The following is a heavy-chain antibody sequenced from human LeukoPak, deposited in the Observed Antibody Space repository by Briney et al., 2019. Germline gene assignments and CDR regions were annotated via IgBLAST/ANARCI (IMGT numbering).Heavy chain of an antibody. V-gene: IGHV4-34*01. CDR3: ARDAYYYDSGGLDY. CDR2: INHSGST. D-gene: IGHD3-22*01. Sequence: SETLSLTCAVYGGSFSGYYWSLIRQPPGQGLEWFGEINHSGSTNYHPSLKSRVTISVDTSKNQFSLKLSSVTAADTAVYYCARDAYYYDSGGLDYWGQGTLVTVSS. J-gene: IGHJ4*02. CDR1: GGSFSGYY.